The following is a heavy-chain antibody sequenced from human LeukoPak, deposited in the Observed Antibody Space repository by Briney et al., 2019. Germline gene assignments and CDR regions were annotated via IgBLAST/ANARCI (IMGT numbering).Heavy chain of an antibody. V-gene: IGHV4-4*02. D-gene: IGHD6-13*01. CDR3: ARYRIAAAGTIPSGIDY. Sequence: PSGTLSLTCAVSGGSISSSNWWSWVRQPPGKGLEWIGEIYHSGSTNYNPSLKSRVTISVDKSKNQFSLKLSSVTAADTAVYYCARYRIAAAGTIPSGIDYWGQGTLVTVSS. CDR2: IYHSGST. J-gene: IGHJ4*02. CDR1: GGSISSSNW.